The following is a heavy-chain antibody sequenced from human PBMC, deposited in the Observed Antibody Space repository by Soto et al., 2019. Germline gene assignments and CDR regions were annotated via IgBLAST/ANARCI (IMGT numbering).Heavy chain of an antibody. V-gene: IGHV1-69*14. Sequence: QVQLVQSGAEVRQPASSVKVSCKTSGATFSSYAITWVRQAPGQGLEWMGGIVPTVDTSTYAQKFQGRVTITADKFPNTVYIELRSLRSDDTAVYYCVRVVAIPGYPDNWGQGTLVTVSS. J-gene: IGHJ4*02. CDR3: VRVVAIPGYPDN. CDR2: IVPTVDTS. D-gene: IGHD5-12*01. CDR1: GATFSSYA.